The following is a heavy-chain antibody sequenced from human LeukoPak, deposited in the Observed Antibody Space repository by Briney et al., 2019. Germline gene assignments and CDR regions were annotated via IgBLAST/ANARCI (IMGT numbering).Heavy chain of an antibody. D-gene: IGHD4-23*01. CDR1: GGSISSYY. CDR3: ARARKYNGNPNWIDL. V-gene: IGHV4-38-2*02. CDR2: MSHSGNT. J-gene: IGHJ5*02. Sequence: TPSGTLSLTCTVSGGSISSYYWGWIRQPPGKGLEWIVSMSHSGNTYYNPSLKSRVTISVDPSKNHFSLILSAVTAADTAVYYCARARKYNGNPNWIDLWGQGVLVTVSS.